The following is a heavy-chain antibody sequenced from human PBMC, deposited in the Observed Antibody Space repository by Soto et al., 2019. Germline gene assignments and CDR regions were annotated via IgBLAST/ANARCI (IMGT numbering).Heavy chain of an antibody. D-gene: IGHD1-26*01. CDR2: INPSSGGT. J-gene: IGHJ4*02. Sequence: ASVKVSCKASGYTFTGYYMHWVRQAPGQGLEWMGWINPSSGGTNYAQKFQGRVTMTRDTSISTAYMELSRLRSDDTAVYYCARDFIDYRDFDYWGQGTLVTVSS. V-gene: IGHV1-2*02. CDR1: GYTFTGYY. CDR3: ARDFIDYRDFDY.